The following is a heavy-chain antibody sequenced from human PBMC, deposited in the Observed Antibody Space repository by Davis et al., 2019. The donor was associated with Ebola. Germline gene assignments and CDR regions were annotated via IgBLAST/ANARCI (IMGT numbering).Heavy chain of an antibody. Sequence: GGSLRLSCAASGFTFSSYEMNWVRQAPGKGLEWVSYISSSGSTIYYADSVKGRFTISRDTSKNTLYLQMNSLRAEDTAVYYCARGDGYNYWVSWGQGTLVTVSS. CDR3: ARGDGYNYWVS. J-gene: IGHJ5*02. D-gene: IGHD5-24*01. CDR1: GFTFSSYE. CDR2: ISSSGSTI. V-gene: IGHV3-48*03.